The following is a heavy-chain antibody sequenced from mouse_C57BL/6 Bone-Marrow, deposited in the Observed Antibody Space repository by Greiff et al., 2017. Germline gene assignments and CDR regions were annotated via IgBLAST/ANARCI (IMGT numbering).Heavy chain of an antibody. CDR2: IDPSDSET. J-gene: IGHJ1*03. CDR3: ARDRDYGSSYWYFDV. D-gene: IGHD1-1*01. V-gene: IGHV1-52*01. CDR1: GYTCTSYW. Sequence: QVQLQQPGAELVRPGSSVKLSCKASGYTCTSYWMHWVKQRPIQGLEWIGNIDPSDSETHYNQKFKDKATLTVDKSSSTAYMQLSSLTSEDSAVYYCARDRDYGSSYWYFDVGGTGTTVTVSS.